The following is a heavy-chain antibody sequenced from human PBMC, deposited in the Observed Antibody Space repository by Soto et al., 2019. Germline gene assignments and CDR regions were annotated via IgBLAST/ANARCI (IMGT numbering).Heavy chain of an antibody. J-gene: IGHJ5*02. CDR1: GCTFSSYA. CDR3: ASRPPIAAAGNWFDP. V-gene: IGHV1-69*13. CDR2: IIPIFGTA. D-gene: IGHD6-13*01. Sequence: ASVKVSCKASGCTFSSYAISWVRQAPGQGLEWMGGIIPIFGTANYAQKFQGRVTITADESTSTAYMGLSSLRSEDTAVYYCASRPPIAAAGNWFDPWGQGTLVTVSS.